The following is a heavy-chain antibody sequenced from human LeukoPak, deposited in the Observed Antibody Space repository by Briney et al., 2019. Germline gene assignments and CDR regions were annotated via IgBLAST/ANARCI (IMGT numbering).Heavy chain of an antibody. CDR1: GGSISSSSYY. V-gene: IGHV4-39*01. J-gene: IGHJ4*02. Sequence: SETLSLTCTVSGGSISSSSYYWGWIRQPPGKGLEWIGSIYYSGSTYYNPSLKSRVTISVDTSKNQFSLKLSSVAAADTAVYYCASWYDSSGYTYFDYWGQGTLVTVSS. D-gene: IGHD3-22*01. CDR2: IYYSGST. CDR3: ASWYDSSGYTYFDY.